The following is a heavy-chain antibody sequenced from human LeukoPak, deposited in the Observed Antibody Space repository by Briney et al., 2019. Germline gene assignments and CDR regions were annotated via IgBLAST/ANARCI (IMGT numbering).Heavy chain of an antibody. CDR1: GGSFSSSSFS. Sequence: SETLSLTCAVSGGSFSSSSFSWTWIRQPPGKGLEWIGYIYYSGSSYYNPSLKSRFTISVDTSKNQFSLKLSSVTAADTAVYYCARDPYYYYMDVWGKGTTVIVSS. CDR2: IYYSGSS. J-gene: IGHJ6*03. CDR3: ARDPYYYYMDV. V-gene: IGHV4-30-4*07.